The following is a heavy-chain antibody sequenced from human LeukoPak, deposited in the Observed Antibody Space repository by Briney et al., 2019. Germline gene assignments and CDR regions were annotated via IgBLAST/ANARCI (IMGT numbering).Heavy chain of an antibody. CDR2: IYDSGTT. CDR3: AGRRSSGWYAY. D-gene: IGHD6-19*01. Sequence: GGSLRLSCATSGFTVSSNHMSWVRQAPGKGLGWVSVIYDSGTTYYADSVKGRFLIFRDTSKNTVDLQMNSLRVEDTAVYYCAGRRSSGWYAYWGQGTLVTVSS. V-gene: IGHV3-53*01. J-gene: IGHJ4*02. CDR1: GFTVSSNH.